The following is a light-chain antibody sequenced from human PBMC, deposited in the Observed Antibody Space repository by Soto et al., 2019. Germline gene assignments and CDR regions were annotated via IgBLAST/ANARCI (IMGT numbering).Light chain of an antibody. CDR1: NSGSKS. V-gene: IGLV3-21*04. J-gene: IGLJ2*01. Sequence: SYELTQPPSVSVAPGKTARITCGGNNSGSKSVHWYQQKPGQAPVLVIYYDSDRPSGIPERFSGSNSGNTATLTISRVEAGDEADYYCQVWDSSSDPVVFGGGTQLTVL. CDR3: QVWDSSSDPVV. CDR2: YDS.